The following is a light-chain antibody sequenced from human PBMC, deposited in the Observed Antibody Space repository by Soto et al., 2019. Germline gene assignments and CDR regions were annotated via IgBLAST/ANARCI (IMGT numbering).Light chain of an antibody. Sequence: DIQMTQSPSSLSASVGARVSITCQASQDIRTSLSWFQQKPGRAPKLLIYGGSFMETGVPSRFRGSGSGTDFSFTISSLQPEDIATYYCQQYDNLPPFTFGPGTKVDIK. CDR2: GGS. V-gene: IGKV1-33*01. CDR3: QQYDNLPPFT. CDR1: QDIRTS. J-gene: IGKJ3*01.